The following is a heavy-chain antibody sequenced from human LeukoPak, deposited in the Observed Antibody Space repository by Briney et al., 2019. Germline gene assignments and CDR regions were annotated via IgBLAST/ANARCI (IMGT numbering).Heavy chain of an antibody. CDR3: ARGTYSNSAGNWFDP. V-gene: IGHV1-8*01. CDR2: MNPNSGNT. D-gene: IGHD4-4*01. CDR1: GYTFTSYD. J-gene: IGHJ5*02. Sequence: GASVKVSCKASGYTFTSYDINWVRQAPGQGLEWMGWMNPNSGNTGYAQKFQGRVTMTRNTSISTAYMELSSLRSEDTAVYYCARGTYSNSAGNWFDPWGQGTLVTVSS.